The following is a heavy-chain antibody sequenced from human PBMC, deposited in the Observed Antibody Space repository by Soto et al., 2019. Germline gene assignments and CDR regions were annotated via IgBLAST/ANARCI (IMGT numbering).Heavy chain of an antibody. CDR1: GFTFSSYL. CDR3: ARVTSGVDY. Sequence: GGSLRLSCAASGFTFSSYLMSWVRQAPGKGLEWVANIKQDGSDKYYVDSVKGRFTISRDNAKNSLYLQMNSLRAEDTAVYYCARVTSGVDYWGQGSMVTVSS. J-gene: IGHJ4*02. CDR2: IKQDGSDK. V-gene: IGHV3-7*01.